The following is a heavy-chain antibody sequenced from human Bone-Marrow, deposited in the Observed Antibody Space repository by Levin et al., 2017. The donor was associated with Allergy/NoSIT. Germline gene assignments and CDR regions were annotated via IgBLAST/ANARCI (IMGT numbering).Heavy chain of an antibody. Sequence: SCAASGFTFNDYTMHWVRQAPQRGLEWVSLISWDASTTYYADSVRGRFTISRGNSKNALYLQMNSLTTEDTALYYCAKDLSPRIAVTGNIEYWGQGTLVTVSS. CDR1: GFTFNDYT. CDR2: ISWDASTT. V-gene: IGHV3-43*01. CDR3: AKDLSPRIAVTGNIEY. D-gene: IGHD6-19*01. J-gene: IGHJ4*02.